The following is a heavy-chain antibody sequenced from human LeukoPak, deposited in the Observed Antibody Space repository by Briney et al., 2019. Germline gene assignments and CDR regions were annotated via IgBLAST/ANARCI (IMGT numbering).Heavy chain of an antibody. Sequence: GSLRLSCAASGFTFSDYYMSWIRQAPGKGLECISYISSSGNTTYYADSVKGRFTISRDNAKNSLYLQMNSLRAEDTAVYYCARDLIWYYDSSGYHLPGYWGQGTLVTVSS. V-gene: IGHV3-11*01. CDR1: GFTFSDYY. J-gene: IGHJ4*02. D-gene: IGHD3-22*01. CDR3: ARDLIWYYDSSGYHLPGY. CDR2: ISSSGNTT.